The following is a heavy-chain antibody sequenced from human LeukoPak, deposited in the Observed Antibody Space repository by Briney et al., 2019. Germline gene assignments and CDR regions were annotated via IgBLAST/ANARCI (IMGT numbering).Heavy chain of an antibody. V-gene: IGHV3-7*01. J-gene: IGHJ4*02. D-gene: IGHD2-15*01. CDR1: GFTFSNAW. CDR3: TRQRPGCSGGRCRLGDFDY. Sequence: GGSLRLSCAASGFTFSNAWMSWVRQAPGKGLEWVANIKQDGSEKYYVDSVKGRFTISRDNAKNSLYLQMNSLRAEDTAVYYCTRQRPGCSGGRCRLGDFDYWGQGTLVTVSS. CDR2: IKQDGSEK.